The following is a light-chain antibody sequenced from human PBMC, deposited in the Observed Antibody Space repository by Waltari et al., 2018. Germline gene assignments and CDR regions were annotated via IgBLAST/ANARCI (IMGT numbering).Light chain of an antibody. J-gene: IGLJ2*01. CDR1: SSNIGAGYD. Sequence: QSVLTQPPSVSGAPGQRVTISCTGSSSNIGAGYDVHWYQQLPGTAPKLLIYGNGNRPSGVPDRFSGSKSGTSASLAITGLQAEDEADYYCQSYDSSLRRGVVFGGGTKLTVL. V-gene: IGLV1-40*01. CDR3: QSYDSSLRRGVV. CDR2: GNG.